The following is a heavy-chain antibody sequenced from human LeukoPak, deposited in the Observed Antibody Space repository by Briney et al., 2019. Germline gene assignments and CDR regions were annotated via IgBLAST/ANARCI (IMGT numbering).Heavy chain of an antibody. CDR2: IFGGGGSP. Sequence: GGSLRLSCTASGFSFGSYAMYWVRQAPGEGLGWVSGIFGGGGSPRYAKSVKGRLTISRDHSKNTVYLEMNSLGVEGTAVYYCAKTTVGYSSGRFPGWPSDHWGQGTLVTVPS. V-gene: IGHV3-23*01. J-gene: IGHJ4*02. CDR1: GFSFGSYA. D-gene: IGHD2-15*01. CDR3: AKTTVGYSSGRFPGWPSDH.